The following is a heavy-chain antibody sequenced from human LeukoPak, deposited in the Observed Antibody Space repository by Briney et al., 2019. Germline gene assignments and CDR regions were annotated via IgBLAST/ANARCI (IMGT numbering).Heavy chain of an antibody. CDR2: IYYSGST. CDR1: GASIRSYD. D-gene: IGHD6-13*01. V-gene: IGHV4-59*05. CDR3: ASIAAAGFYFDY. J-gene: IGHJ4*02. Sequence: KPSETLSLTCTVSGASIRSYDWSWIRQPPGKGLEWIGSIYYSGSTYYNPSLKSRVTISVDTSKNQFSLKLSSVTAADTAVYYCASIAAAGFYFDYWGQGTLVTVSS.